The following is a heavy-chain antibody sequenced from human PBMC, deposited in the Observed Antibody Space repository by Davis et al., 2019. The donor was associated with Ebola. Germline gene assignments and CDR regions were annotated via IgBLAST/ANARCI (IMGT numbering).Heavy chain of an antibody. V-gene: IGHV1-2*04. CDR1: GYTFTGYY. J-gene: IGHJ6*02. CDR2: INPNSGGK. CDR3: ARDQAVAGTVLYYYYGMDV. D-gene: IGHD6-19*01. Sequence: ASVKVSCKASGYTFTGYYMHWVRQAPGQGLEWMGWINPNSGGKNYAQKFQGWVTMTRDTSISTAYMELSRLRSEDTAVYYCARDQAVAGTVLYYYYGMDVWGQGTTVTVSS.